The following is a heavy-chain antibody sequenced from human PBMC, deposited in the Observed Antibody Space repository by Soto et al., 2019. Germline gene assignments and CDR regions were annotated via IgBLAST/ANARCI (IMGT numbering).Heavy chain of an antibody. D-gene: IGHD2-15*01. Sequence: SETLSLTCTVSGGSISSYYWSWIRQPPGKGLEWIGYIYYSGSTNYNPSLKSRVTISVDTPKNQFSLKLSSVTAADTAVYYCARAGCSGGSCRPDRFDPWGQGTLVTVSS. CDR2: IYYSGST. CDR3: ARAGCSGGSCRPDRFDP. J-gene: IGHJ5*02. V-gene: IGHV4-59*01. CDR1: GGSISSYY.